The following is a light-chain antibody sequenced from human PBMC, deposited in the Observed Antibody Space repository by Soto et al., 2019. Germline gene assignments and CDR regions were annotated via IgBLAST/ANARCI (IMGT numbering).Light chain of an antibody. Sequence: EIVLTQSPGTLVLSPGERATLSCRASQSVSTTSLAWYQQKPGQAPRLLIYGASNRATGIPDRFGGSGSGTDFTLTISRLEPEDFAVYYCQQYGSSPLTFGGGTKVDIK. CDR2: GAS. CDR3: QQYGSSPLT. CDR1: QSVSTTS. J-gene: IGKJ4*01. V-gene: IGKV3-20*01.